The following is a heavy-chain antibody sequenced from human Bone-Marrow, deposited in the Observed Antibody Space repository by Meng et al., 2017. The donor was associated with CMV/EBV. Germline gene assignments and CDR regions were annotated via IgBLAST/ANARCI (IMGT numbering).Heavy chain of an antibody. CDR3: ARAMVRGVQRYFDY. CDR1: GGSISSYY. D-gene: IGHD3-10*01. J-gene: IGHJ4*02. CDR2: IYPSGST. Sequence: QVQLQESGPGLVKPSETLSLTCTVSGGSISSYYWSWIRQPSGKGLEWIGRIYPSGSTNYNPSLKSRVTMSVDTSKNQFSLKLSSVTAADTAVYYCARAMVRGVQRYFDYWGQGTLVTVSS. V-gene: IGHV4-4*07.